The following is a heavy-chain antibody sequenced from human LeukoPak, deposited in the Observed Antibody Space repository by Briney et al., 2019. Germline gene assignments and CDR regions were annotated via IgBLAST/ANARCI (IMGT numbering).Heavy chain of an antibody. D-gene: IGHD5-12*01. Sequence: GASVKVSCKASGYTFTDYYIHWVRQAPGQGLEWMGWISAYNGNTNYAQKLQGRVTMTTDTSTSTAYMELRSLRSDDTAVYYCARGLQENLAWLQAFSAFDIWGQGTMVTVSS. CDR2: ISAYNGNT. J-gene: IGHJ3*02. V-gene: IGHV1-18*04. CDR1: GYTFTDYY. CDR3: ARGLQENLAWLQAFSAFDI.